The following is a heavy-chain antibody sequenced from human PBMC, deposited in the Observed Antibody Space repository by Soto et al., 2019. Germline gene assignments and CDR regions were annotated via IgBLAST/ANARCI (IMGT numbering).Heavy chain of an antibody. V-gene: IGHV3-23*01. Sequence: LRLSCAASGFTFSDFAMAWVRQAPGKGLEWVSSASGSGSGTYYADSVKGRFTISRDNSKNTLFLHMTNLRAGDTALYFCAKGRPGVAAAPDYWGQGTLVTVSS. CDR2: ASGSGSGT. CDR3: AKGRPGVAAAPDY. D-gene: IGHD2-21*01. J-gene: IGHJ4*02. CDR1: GFTFSDFA.